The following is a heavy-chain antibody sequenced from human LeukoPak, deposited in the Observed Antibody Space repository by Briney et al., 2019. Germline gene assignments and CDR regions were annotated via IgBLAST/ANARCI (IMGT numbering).Heavy chain of an antibody. CDR3: AKDNGFGDGYNGYYFDY. D-gene: IGHD5-24*01. Sequence: GSLRLSCAASGFTFSSYGMHWVRQAPGKGLEWVAVISYDGSNKYYADSVKGRFTISRDNSKNTLYLQMNSPRAEDTAVYYCAKDNGFGDGYNGYYFDYWGQGTLVTVSS. CDR2: ISYDGSNK. J-gene: IGHJ4*02. V-gene: IGHV3-30*18. CDR1: GFTFSSYG.